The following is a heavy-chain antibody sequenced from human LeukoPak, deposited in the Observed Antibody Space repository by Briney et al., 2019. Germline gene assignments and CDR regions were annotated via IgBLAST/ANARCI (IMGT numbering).Heavy chain of an antibody. V-gene: IGHV3-15*01. CDR3: TPRITPHDYGDYGFDP. CDR1: GFTFSTYS. CDR2: IKSKTDGGTT. J-gene: IGHJ5*02. Sequence: PGGSLRLSCAASGFTFSTYSMNWVRQAPGKGLEWVGRIKSKTDGGTTDYAAPVKGRFTISRDDSKNTLYLQMNSLKTEDTAVYYCTPRITPHDYGDYGFDPWGQGTLVTVSS. D-gene: IGHD4-17*01.